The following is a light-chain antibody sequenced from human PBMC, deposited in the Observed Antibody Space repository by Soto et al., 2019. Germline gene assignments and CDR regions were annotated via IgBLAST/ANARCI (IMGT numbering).Light chain of an antibody. J-gene: IGLJ1*01. V-gene: IGLV2-8*01. Sequence: QSALTQPPSASGSPGQSVTISCTGTSSDVGGYNYISWYQQHPGKAPKLLIYEVTKRPSGVPDRFSGSKSGNTASLTVSGLQAEDGADYYCSSYADSDNYVFGTGTKLTVL. CDR1: SSDVGGYNY. CDR2: EVT. CDR3: SSYADSDNYV.